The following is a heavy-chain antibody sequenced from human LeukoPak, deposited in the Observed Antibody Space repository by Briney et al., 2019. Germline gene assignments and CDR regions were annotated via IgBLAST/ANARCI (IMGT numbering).Heavy chain of an antibody. CDR2: INSDGSST. CDR3: ASINYGGNSWFGYYYYGMDV. V-gene: IGHV3-74*01. Sequence: PGGSLRLSCAASGFTFSSYWMHWVRPAPGKGLVWVSRINSDGSSTSYADSVKGRFTISSDNAKNTLYLQMNSLRAEDTAVYYCASINYGGNSWFGYYYYGMDVWGQGTTVTVSS. J-gene: IGHJ6*02. D-gene: IGHD4-23*01. CDR1: GFTFSSYW.